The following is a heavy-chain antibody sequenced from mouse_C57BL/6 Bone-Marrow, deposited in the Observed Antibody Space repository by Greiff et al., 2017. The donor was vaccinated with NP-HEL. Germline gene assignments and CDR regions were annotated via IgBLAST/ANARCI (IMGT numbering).Heavy chain of an antibody. J-gene: IGHJ3*01. D-gene: IGHD2-4*01. CDR2: INPNNGGT. CDR3: ASFYYDYPAWFAY. V-gene: IGHV1-26*01. CDR1: GYTFTDYY. Sequence: EVQLQQSGPELVKPGASVKISCKASGYTFTDYYMNWVKQSHGKSLEWIGDINPNNGGTSYNQKFKGKATLTVDKSSSTAYMELRSLTSEDSAVYYCASFYYDYPAWFAYWGQGTLVTVSA.